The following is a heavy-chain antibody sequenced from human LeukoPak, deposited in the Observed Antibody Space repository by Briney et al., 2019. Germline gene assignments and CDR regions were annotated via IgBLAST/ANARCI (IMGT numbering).Heavy chain of an antibody. CDR3: ARDPDPFSRLSVFDI. CDR2: TYYRSKWYN. D-gene: IGHD3-16*02. V-gene: IGHV6-1*01. Sequence: SQTLSLTCAISGDSVSSNSVVWNWLRQSPSRGLEWLGRTYYRSKWYNDYAVSVKSRITINPDTSKNQFSLQLNSVTPEDTAVYYCARDPDPFSRLSVFDIWGQGTMVTVSS. J-gene: IGHJ3*02. CDR1: GDSVSSNSVV.